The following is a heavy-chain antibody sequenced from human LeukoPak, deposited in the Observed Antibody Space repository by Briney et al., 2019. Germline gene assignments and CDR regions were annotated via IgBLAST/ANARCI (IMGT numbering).Heavy chain of an antibody. Sequence: SETLSLTCAVYGGSFSGYYWSWIRQPPGKGLEWIGEINHSGSTNYNPPLTSRVTITVDTSKNQSSLKLSSVTAADTAVYYCARDSGSYLFDYWGQGTLVTVSS. CDR1: GGSFSGYY. V-gene: IGHV4-34*01. J-gene: IGHJ4*02. CDR2: INHSGST. D-gene: IGHD1-26*01. CDR3: ARDSGSYLFDY.